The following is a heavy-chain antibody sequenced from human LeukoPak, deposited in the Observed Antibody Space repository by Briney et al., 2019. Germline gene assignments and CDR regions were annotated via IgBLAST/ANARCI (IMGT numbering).Heavy chain of an antibody. J-gene: IGHJ4*02. CDR2: IYYSGST. CDR1: GGSISSSSYY. CDR3: ASIVVGGSGNAIPRKSSPDY. Sequence: SETLSLTCTVSGGSISSSSYYWGWIRQPPGKGLEWIGSIYYSGSTYYNPSLKSRVTISVDTSKNQFSLKLSSVTAADTAVYYCASIVVGGSGNAIPRKSSPDYWGQGTLVTVSS. D-gene: IGHD3-10*01. V-gene: IGHV4-39*07.